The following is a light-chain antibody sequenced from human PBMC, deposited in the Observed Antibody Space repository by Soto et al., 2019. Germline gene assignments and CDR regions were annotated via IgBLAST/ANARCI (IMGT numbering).Light chain of an antibody. CDR1: SSDVGAYKY. J-gene: IGLJ3*02. CDR2: DVN. Sequence: QSALTQPASVSGSPGQSITISCTGTSSDVGAYKYVSWYQQHPGKAPKLMIYDVNNRPSGVSNRFSGSKSGNTASLTISGLQAEDEADYYCSSYTVSSTVVFGGGTQLAVL. V-gene: IGLV2-14*03. CDR3: SSYTVSSTVV.